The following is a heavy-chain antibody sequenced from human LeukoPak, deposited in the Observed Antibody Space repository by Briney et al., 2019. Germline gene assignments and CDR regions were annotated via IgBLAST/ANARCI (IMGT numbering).Heavy chain of an antibody. Sequence: SETLSLTCTVSGGSISSGGYCWSWIRQHTGKGLEWIGYIYYSGSTYYNPSLKSRVTISVDTSKNQFSLKLSSVTAADTAVYYCARDRDYGDYERAGDYFDYWGQGTLVTVSS. CDR1: GGSISSGGYC. J-gene: IGHJ4*02. CDR3: ARDRDYGDYERAGDYFDY. V-gene: IGHV4-31*03. CDR2: IYYSGST. D-gene: IGHD4-17*01.